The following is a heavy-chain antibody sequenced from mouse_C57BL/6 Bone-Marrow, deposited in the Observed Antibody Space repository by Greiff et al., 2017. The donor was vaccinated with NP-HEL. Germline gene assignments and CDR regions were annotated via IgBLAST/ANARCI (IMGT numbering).Heavy chain of an antibody. Sequence: EVKLMESGGGLVKPGGSLKLSCAASGFTFSSYAMSWVRQTPEKRLEWVATISDGGSYTYYPDNVKGRFTISRDNAKNNLYLQMSHLKSEDTAMYYCEREAYWGQGTLVTVSA. CDR2: ISDGGSYT. CDR1: GFTFSSYA. J-gene: IGHJ3*01. V-gene: IGHV5-4*01. CDR3: EREAY.